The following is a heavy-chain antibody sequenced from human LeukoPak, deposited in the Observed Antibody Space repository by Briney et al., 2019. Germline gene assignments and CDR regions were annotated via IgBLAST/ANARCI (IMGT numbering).Heavy chain of an antibody. J-gene: IGHJ4*02. V-gene: IGHV4-61*01. Sequence: SETLSLTCTVSGGSVSSGSHYWNWIRQSPGRGLEWVGHIYYRGTTNYTPSLKSRVTISVDTSKNQFSLKLSSVTAADTAVYYCARALGYYDSSGRYFDYWGQGTLVTVSS. CDR3: ARALGYYDSSGRYFDY. CDR1: GGSVSSGSHY. D-gene: IGHD3-22*01. CDR2: IYYRGTT.